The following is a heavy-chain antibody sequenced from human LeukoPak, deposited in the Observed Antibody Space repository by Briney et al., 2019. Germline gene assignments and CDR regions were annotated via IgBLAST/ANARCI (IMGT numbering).Heavy chain of an antibody. J-gene: IGHJ4*02. V-gene: IGHV1-2*02. Sequence: ASVKVSCKASGYTFTGYYMHWVRQAPGQGLEWMGWINPNSGGTNYAQKFQGRVTMTRDTSISTAYMELSSLRSEDTAVYYCATEFITMVRGVITDYWGQGTLVTVSS. CDR3: ATEFITMVRGVITDY. CDR1: GYTFTGYY. D-gene: IGHD3-10*01. CDR2: INPNSGGT.